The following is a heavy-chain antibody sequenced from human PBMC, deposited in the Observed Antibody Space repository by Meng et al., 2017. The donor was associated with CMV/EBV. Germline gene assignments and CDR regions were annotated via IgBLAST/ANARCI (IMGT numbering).Heavy chain of an antibody. CDR1: GFTFSSYE. Sequence: SLKISCAASGFTFSSYEINWVRQAPGKGLEWISYISSSGGIIYYADSVKGRFTISRDNAKNPLYLQMNSLRAEDTAVYHCARGGRGKAAAGKRMDVWGQGTTVTVSS. CDR2: ISSSGGII. D-gene: IGHD6-13*01. V-gene: IGHV3-48*03. J-gene: IGHJ6*02. CDR3: ARGGRGKAAAGKRMDV.